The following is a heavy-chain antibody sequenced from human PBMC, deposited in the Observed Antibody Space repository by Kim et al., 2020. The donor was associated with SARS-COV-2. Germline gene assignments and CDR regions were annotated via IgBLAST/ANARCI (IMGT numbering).Heavy chain of an antibody. CDR1: GFTFSSYW. CDR2: VSPDGNGT. D-gene: IGHD3-22*01. CDR3: ARGGSGYYGLDY. J-gene: IGHJ4*02. V-gene: IGHV3-74*01. Sequence: GGSLRLSCEASGFTFSSYWMHWVRQVPGKGLVWVSRVSPDGNGTNHADTVKGRFTISRDNAKNTVFLQMNSLRADDTAVYYCARGGSGYYGLDYCGQGALVTVSS.